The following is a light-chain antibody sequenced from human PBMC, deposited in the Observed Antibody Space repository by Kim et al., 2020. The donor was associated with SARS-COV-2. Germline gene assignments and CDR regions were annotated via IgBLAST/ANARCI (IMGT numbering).Light chain of an antibody. CDR3: QHYNNWAIT. CDR2: GAS. J-gene: IGKJ5*01. CDR1: QSVRRN. Sequence: EIVMTQSPATLSVSPGERATLSCRASQSVRRNLAWYQQKLGQAPRLLIYGASTRVTGIPARFSGSGSGTEFTLTINSLQSEDFAVYYCQHYNNWAITLGQGTRLEIK. V-gene: IGKV3D-15*01.